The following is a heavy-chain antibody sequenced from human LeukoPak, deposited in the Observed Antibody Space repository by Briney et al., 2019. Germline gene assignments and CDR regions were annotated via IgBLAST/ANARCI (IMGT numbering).Heavy chain of an antibody. CDR1: GGSFSNNY. Sequence: SETLSLTCTVSGGSFSNNYWTWLRQPPGKGVEWIGFIYFTGSHNYNPSLKSRVSMSVDPSKNQFSLRLSSVTAADTAVYYCARDYRNALDVWGKGTTVTVST. V-gene: IGHV4-59*01. CDR3: ARDYRNALDV. J-gene: IGHJ6*04. CDR2: IYFTGSH.